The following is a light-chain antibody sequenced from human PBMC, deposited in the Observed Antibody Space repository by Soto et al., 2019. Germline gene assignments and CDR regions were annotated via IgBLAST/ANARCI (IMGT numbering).Light chain of an antibody. V-gene: IGKV1-5*03. CDR1: QSISSW. Sequence: DIQMTQSPSTLSASVGDRVTITCRASQSISSWLAWYQQKPGKAPKLLIYKASSLESGVPSRFSGSGSGTEFTLTISSLQPDDFATYYYQNYNNYSLYTFGQGTKLEIK. CDR3: QNYNNYSLYT. J-gene: IGKJ2*01. CDR2: KAS.